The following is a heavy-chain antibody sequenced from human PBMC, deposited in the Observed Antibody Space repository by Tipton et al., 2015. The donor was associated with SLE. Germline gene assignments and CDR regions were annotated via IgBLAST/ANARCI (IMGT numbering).Heavy chain of an antibody. CDR1: GGSISSGGYN. D-gene: IGHD6-6*01. V-gene: IGHV4-31*03. CDR2: IYYSAST. CDR3: AGYSSSYFDY. J-gene: IGHJ4*02. Sequence: TLSLTCTVYGGSISSGGYNWIWIRQHPGKGLVWIVYIYYSASTHYNPSLKSRVTISVDTSKNQFSLKLSSVTAADTAVYFCAGYSSSYFDYWGQGTLVTVSS.